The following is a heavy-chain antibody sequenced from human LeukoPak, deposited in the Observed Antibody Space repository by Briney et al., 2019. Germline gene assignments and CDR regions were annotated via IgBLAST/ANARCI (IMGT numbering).Heavy chain of an antibody. CDR1: GFTFSSYS. CDR2: ISSSSSTI. V-gene: IGHV3-48*01. D-gene: IGHD6-19*01. J-gene: IGHJ4*02. Sequence: GRSLRLSCAASGFTFSSYSMNWVRQAPGKGLEWVSYISSSSSTIYYADSVKGRFTISRDNSKNTLYLQMNSLRAEDTAVYYCARESLAVAGPFDYWGQGTLVTVSS. CDR3: ARESLAVAGPFDY.